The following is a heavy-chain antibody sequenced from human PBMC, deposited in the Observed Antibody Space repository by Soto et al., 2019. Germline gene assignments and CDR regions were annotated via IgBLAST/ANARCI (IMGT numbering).Heavy chain of an antibody. V-gene: IGHV1-18*01. J-gene: IGHJ6*03. CDR3: GRYFYDILTGPNYFYYYMDV. D-gene: IGHD3-9*01. CDR2: ISAYNGNT. Sequence: QVQLVQSGAEVKKPGASVKVSCKASGYTFTSYGISWVRQAPGQGLEWMGWISAYNGNTNYAQKLQGRVTMTTDTSTSTAYMELRSLIADDTAVYYCGRYFYDILTGPNYFYYYMDVWGKGTTVTVAS. CDR1: GYTFTSYG.